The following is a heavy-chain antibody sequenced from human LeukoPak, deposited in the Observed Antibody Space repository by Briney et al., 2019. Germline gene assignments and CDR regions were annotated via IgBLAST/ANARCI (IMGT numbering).Heavy chain of an antibody. J-gene: IGHJ4*02. CDR1: GYTFTSYG. CDR2: ISAYNGNT. Sequence: ASAKVSCKASGYTFTSYGISWVRQAPGQGLEWMGWISAYNGNTNYAQKLQGRVTMTTDTSTSTAYMELRSLRSDDTAVYYCARGWKVDYDYVWGSYRTEPFDYWGQGTLVTVSS. CDR3: ARGWKVDYDYVWGSYRTEPFDY. D-gene: IGHD3-16*02. V-gene: IGHV1-18*01.